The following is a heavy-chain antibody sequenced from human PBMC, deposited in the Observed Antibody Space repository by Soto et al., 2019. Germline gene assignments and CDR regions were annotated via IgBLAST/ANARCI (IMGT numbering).Heavy chain of an antibody. D-gene: IGHD3-10*01. CDR3: ARFSGDGSGNNFDN. CDR2: INAGDGNT. CDR1: GGTFGSYS. V-gene: IGHV1-3*01. Sequence: GAPAEVSSKAPGGTFGSYSMCWVRHAKGQSLEWMGRINAGDGNTRYPQNSQGRVTITRDTSASTAYMELSSLRSEDTAVYYCARFSGDGSGNNFDNWGQGTLVTVSS. J-gene: IGHJ4*02.